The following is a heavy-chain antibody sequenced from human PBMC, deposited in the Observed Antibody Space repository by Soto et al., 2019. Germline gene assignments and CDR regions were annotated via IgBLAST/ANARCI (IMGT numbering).Heavy chain of an antibody. V-gene: IGHV1-69*08. Sequence: QVQLVQSGAEVKKPGSSVKVSCRASGDTFSSYTVNWLRQAPGRGLEWMGRIIPILTTTDYAQNFRGRLTITAEKPTNPVYMKLTSLRSEDTAVYYCARRRYCGYNCNNKLYYGMDVWGQGTTVSVAS. CDR2: IIPILTTT. J-gene: IGHJ6*02. CDR3: ARRRYCGYNCNNKLYYGMDV. CDR1: GDTFSSYT. D-gene: IGHD2-21*01.